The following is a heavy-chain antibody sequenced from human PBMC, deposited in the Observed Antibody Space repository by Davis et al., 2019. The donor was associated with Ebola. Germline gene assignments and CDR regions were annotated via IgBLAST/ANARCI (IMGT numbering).Heavy chain of an antibody. V-gene: IGHV3-30*18. J-gene: IGHJ4*02. CDR2: ISYDGSNK. CDR1: GFTFSSYG. D-gene: IGHD3-22*01. CDR3: AKVAYDSSGYPFWYFDY. Sequence: PGGSLRLSCAASGFTFSSYGMHWVRQAPGKGLEWVAVISYDGSNKYYADSVKGRFTISRDNSKNTLYLQMNSLRAEDTAVYYCAKVAYDSSGYPFWYFDYWGQGTLVTVSS.